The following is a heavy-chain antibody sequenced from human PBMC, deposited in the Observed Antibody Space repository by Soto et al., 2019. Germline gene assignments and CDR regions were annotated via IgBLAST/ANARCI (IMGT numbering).Heavy chain of an antibody. CDR1: GFTFSSYA. D-gene: IGHD2-15*01. CDR3: AKNSRGKAYCSGGSCYLFHY. V-gene: IGHV3-23*01. CDR2: ISGSGGST. J-gene: IGHJ4*02. Sequence: GGSLSLSCAASGFTFSSYAMSWVRQAPGKGLEWVSAISGSGGSTYYADSVKGRFTISRDNSKNTLYLQMNSLRAEDTAVYYCAKNSRGKAYCSGGSCYLFHYWGQGTLVTVSS.